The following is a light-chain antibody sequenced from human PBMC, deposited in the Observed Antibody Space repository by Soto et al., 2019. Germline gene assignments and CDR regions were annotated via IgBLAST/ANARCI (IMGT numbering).Light chain of an antibody. CDR2: DVS. V-gene: IGLV2-11*01. Sequence: LTQPRSVSGSPGQSVTISCTGTSSDVGAYNYVSWYQQHPGEAPKLMIYDVSKRPSGVPDRFSGSKSGNTASLTISGLQAEDEADYYCCSYAGTYTYVFGTGTKVTVL. CDR3: CSYAGTYTYV. J-gene: IGLJ1*01. CDR1: SSDVGAYNY.